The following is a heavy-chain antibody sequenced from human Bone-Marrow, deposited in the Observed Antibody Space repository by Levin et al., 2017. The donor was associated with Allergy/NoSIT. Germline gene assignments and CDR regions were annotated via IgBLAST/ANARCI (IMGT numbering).Heavy chain of an antibody. CDR1: GFSLSTSGVG. CDR3: AHERRFDSYVDY. J-gene: IGHJ4*02. D-gene: IGHD2-21*02. CDR2: IYWDDDK. Sequence: ESGPTLVKPTQTLTLTCTFSGFSLSTSGVGVGWIRQPPGKALEWLALIYWDDDKRYSPSLKSRLTITKDTSKNQVVLTMTNMDPVDTATYYCAHERRFDSYVDYWGQGTLVTVSA. V-gene: IGHV2-5*02.